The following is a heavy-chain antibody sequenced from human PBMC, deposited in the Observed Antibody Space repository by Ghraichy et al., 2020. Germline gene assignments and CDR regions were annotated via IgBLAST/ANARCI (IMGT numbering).Heavy chain of an antibody. CDR1: GFTFGDYA. J-gene: IGHJ5*02. CDR2: IRSKAYGGTT. D-gene: IGHD1-26*01. V-gene: IGHV3-49*03. CDR3: ARSDPAEPLRWFDP. Sequence: QTLSLTCTASGFTFGDYAMSWFRQAPGKGLEWVSFIRSKAYGGTTEYAASVKGRFTISRDDSKSIAYLQMNSLRAEDTAVYYCARSDPAEPLRWFDPWGQGTLVTVSS.